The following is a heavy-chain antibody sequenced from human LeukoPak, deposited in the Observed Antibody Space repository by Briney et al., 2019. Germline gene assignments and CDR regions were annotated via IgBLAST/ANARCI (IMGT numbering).Heavy chain of an antibody. J-gene: IGHJ4*02. CDR3: ALYYYDSSGYYY. CDR2: INSDGSST. V-gene: IGHV3-74*01. D-gene: IGHD3-22*01. CDR1: GFTFSSYW. Sequence: GGSLRLSCAASGFTFSSYWMHWVRQAPGKGLVWVSRINSDGSSTSYADSEKGRFTISRDNAKNTLYLQMNSLRAEDTAVYYCALYYYDSSGYYYWGQGTLVTVSS.